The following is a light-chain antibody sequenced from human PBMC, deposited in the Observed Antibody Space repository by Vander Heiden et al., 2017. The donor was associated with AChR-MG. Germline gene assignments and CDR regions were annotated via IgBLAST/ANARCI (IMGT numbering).Light chain of an antibody. J-gene: IGKJ4*01. V-gene: IGKV3-11*01. CDR3: QQRTNWPSLT. Sequence: ETVLTQSPATLSLSPGERATLSCRASQSVDIYLAWYQQKPGQAPRLLIYDASSRATGIPARFSGSGSGTDFTLTISSLEPEDFAVYYCQQRTNWPSLTFGGGTKVEIK. CDR1: QSVDIY. CDR2: DAS.